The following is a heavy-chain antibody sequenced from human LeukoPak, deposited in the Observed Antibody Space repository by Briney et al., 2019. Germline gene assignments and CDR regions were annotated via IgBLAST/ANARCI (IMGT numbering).Heavy chain of an antibody. CDR2: MSYDGNNK. Sequence: GGSLRLSCAASGFTFSSYAMHWVRQAPGKGLEWVAVMSYDGNNKYYADSVKGRFTISRDNSKNTLYLQMNSLRAEDTAVYYCARDACSSTSCTLKYFDYWGQGTLVTVSS. CDR1: GFTFSSYA. D-gene: IGHD2-2*01. V-gene: IGHV3-30*04. J-gene: IGHJ4*02. CDR3: ARDACSSTSCTLKYFDY.